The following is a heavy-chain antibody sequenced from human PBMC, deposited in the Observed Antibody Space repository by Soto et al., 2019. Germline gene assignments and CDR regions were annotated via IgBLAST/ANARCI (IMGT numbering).Heavy chain of an antibody. CDR1: GGTFSNYA. J-gene: IGHJ4*02. CDR2: IILIFGSP. Sequence: QVQLVQSGAEVKKPGSSVKVSCKASGGTFSNYAMSWVRQAPGQGLEWVGVIILIFGSPNYPQKLQARVMITAQDSTSALYMEPRSLRSDHTAVYYCASFLARDWSFPFAYWAQGTVVTAPS. D-gene: IGHD1-1*01. V-gene: IGHV1-69*01. CDR3: ASFLARDWSFPFAY.